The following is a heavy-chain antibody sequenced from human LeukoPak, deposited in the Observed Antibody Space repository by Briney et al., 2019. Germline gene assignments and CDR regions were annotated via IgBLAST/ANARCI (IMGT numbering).Heavy chain of an antibody. CDR2: INRDGGLT. J-gene: IGHJ3*01. V-gene: IGHV3-74*01. Sequence: GGSVRLSCVASGFTFSEDWMHWVRQAPGKGLAWVSHINRDGGLTNYADSVKGRFTISRDNARNTVYLQMSSLRVEDTAIYFCAREEHRLAEAGTSAFDLGGQGTLVTVSP. D-gene: IGHD6-13*01. CDR3: AREEHRLAEAGTSAFDL. CDR1: GFTFSEDW.